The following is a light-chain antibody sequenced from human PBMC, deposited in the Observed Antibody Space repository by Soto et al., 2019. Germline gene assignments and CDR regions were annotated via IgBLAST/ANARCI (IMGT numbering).Light chain of an antibody. CDR2: AAS. V-gene: IGKV1-39*01. J-gene: IGKJ1*01. Sequence: DIQMTQSPSSLSAPVGDRVTITCRASQSVNTYLHWYQQKPGKAPKLLIFAASNLQSGVPSRFSGSGSGTNFTLSLNSLQPEDFATYYCQQYSSYWTFGQGTKVDIK. CDR1: QSVNTY. CDR3: QQYSSYWT.